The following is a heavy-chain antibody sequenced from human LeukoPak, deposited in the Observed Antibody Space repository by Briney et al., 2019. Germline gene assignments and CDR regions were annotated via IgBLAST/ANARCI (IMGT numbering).Heavy chain of an antibody. CDR3: AKWGTFYHDSSGYGMDV. CDR1: GFTFSSYA. Sequence: PGGSLRLSCGASGFTFSSYAMSWVRQAPGKGLEWVSAISGSGGSTYHTDSVKGRFTISRDNSKNTLYLQMNSLRAEDTAFYFCAKWGTFYHDSSGYGMDVWGQGTTVTVSS. J-gene: IGHJ6*02. D-gene: IGHD3-22*01. V-gene: IGHV3-23*01. CDR2: ISGSGGST.